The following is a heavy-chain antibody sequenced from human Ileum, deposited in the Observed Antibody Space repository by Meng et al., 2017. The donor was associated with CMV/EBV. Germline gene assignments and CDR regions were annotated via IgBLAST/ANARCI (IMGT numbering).Heavy chain of an antibody. CDR1: GFPFDDYT. CDR3: AKGLRFLEWLFHY. CDR2: ISWDGGST. Sequence: GESLKISCAASGFPFDDYTMHWVRQAPGKGLEWVSLISWDGGSTYYADSVKGRFTISRDNSKNSLYLQMNSLRTEDTALYYCAKGLRFLEWLFHYWGQGTLVTVSS. J-gene: IGHJ4*02. D-gene: IGHD3-3*01. V-gene: IGHV3-43*01.